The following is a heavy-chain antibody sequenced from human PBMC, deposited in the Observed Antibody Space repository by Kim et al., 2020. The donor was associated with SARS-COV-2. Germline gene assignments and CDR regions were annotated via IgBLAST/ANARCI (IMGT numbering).Heavy chain of an antibody. Sequence: GGSLRLSCAASGFTFSASVMRWVRQAPGKGLQWVSTVTESGDSAIYTYSVKGRFTISRDNSKNTLYLQMNSLRAEDTAVYYCAKDHDWSFEYWGQGSLVTVSP. CDR1: GFTFSASV. CDR3: AKDHDWSFEY. D-gene: IGHD3-9*01. J-gene: IGHJ4*02. CDR2: VTESGDSA. V-gene: IGHV3-23*01.